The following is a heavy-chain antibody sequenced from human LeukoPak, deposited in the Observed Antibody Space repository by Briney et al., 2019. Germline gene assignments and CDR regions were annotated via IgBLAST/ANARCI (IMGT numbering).Heavy chain of an antibody. CDR1: GFTFDDDG. CDR3: ARALTYCSSTSCGPGYFDY. D-gene: IGHD2-2*01. Sequence: GGSLRLSCAASGFTFDDDGMSWVRQAPGKGLEWVSGINWNVGSTGYADSVKGRFTISRDNAKNSLYLQMNSLRAEDTALYYCARALTYCSSTSCGPGYFDYWGQGTLVTVSS. J-gene: IGHJ4*02. CDR2: INWNVGST. V-gene: IGHV3-20*04.